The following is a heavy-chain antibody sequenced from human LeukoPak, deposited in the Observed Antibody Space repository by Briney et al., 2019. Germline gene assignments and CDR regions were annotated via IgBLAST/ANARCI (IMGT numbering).Heavy chain of an antibody. Sequence: GGSLRLSCAASGFTFSNYWMSWVRQAPGKGLEWVANIREDGGEKYYVDSVKGQFTISRDNAKNSLFLQMDSLRAEDTAVYYCARDLAGHYYGSGSSFDYWGQGTLVTVSS. J-gene: IGHJ4*02. CDR3: ARDLAGHYYGSGSSFDY. CDR1: GFTFSNYW. CDR2: IREDGGEK. V-gene: IGHV3-7*01. D-gene: IGHD3-10*01.